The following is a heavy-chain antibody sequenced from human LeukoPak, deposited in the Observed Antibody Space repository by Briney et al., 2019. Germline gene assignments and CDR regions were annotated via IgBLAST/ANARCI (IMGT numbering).Heavy chain of an antibody. V-gene: IGHV4-4*02. CDR2: INHSGST. CDR3: ARTYYYDSSGYYYNPY. J-gene: IGHJ4*02. CDR1: GGSISSSNW. D-gene: IGHD3-22*01. Sequence: SGTLSLTCAVSGGSISSSNWWSWVRQPPGKGLEWIGEINHSGSTNYNPSLKSRVTISVDTSKNQFSLKLSSVTAADTAVYYCARTYYYDSSGYYYNPYWGQGTLVTVSS.